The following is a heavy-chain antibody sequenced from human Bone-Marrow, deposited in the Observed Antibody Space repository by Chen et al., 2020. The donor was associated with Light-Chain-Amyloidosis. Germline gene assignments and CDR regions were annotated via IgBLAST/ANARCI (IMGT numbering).Heavy chain of an antibody. V-gene: IGHV1-24*01. Sequence: QVQLVQSGAEVKKPGASVKVSCKVSGYTLTELSMHWVRQAPGKGLEWMGGFDPEDGETTYAQKFQGRVPMTKDTSTDTAYMELSSLRSEDTAVYYCATRAASRTYYDILTGYYSRYYYYYYGMDVWGQGTTVTVSS. J-gene: IGHJ6*02. CDR1: GYTLTELS. CDR2: FDPEDGET. D-gene: IGHD3-9*01. CDR3: ATRAASRTYYDILTGYYSRYYYYYYGMDV.